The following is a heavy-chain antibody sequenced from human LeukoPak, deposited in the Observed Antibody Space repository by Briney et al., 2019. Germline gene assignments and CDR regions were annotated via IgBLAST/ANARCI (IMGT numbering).Heavy chain of an antibody. CDR2: INSDGSST. V-gene: IGHV3-74*01. CDR3: ARGGFGIVVVSAIDY. J-gene: IGHJ4*02. CDR1: GVTSRNYW. Sequence: GSPRLSCAASGVTSRNYWMHWVRQAPGKGRGWVSRINSDGSSTTYADSVKGRFTMSRDNAKNTLYLQMNSLRAEDTAVYYCARGGFGIVVVSAIDYWGQGTLVTVSS. D-gene: IGHD2-21*01.